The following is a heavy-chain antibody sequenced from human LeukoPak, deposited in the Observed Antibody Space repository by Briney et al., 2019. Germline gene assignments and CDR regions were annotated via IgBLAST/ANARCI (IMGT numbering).Heavy chain of an antibody. J-gene: IGHJ4*02. V-gene: IGHV1-2*02. Sequence: ASVKVSCKSSGFTFTDYYIHWVRQAPGQGLEWMGYIGPHSSATSSPPAFQGRVTMTRDTSMSTAYMELTRLTSDDTAVYYCAREGNGLLSKDFDYWGQGTLVTVSS. D-gene: IGHD2/OR15-2a*01. CDR2: IGPHSSAT. CDR3: AREGNGLLSKDFDY. CDR1: GFTFTDYY.